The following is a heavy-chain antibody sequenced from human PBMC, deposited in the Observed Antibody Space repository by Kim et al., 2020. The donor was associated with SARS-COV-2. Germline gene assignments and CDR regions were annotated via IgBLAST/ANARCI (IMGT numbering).Heavy chain of an antibody. Sequence: GGSLRLSCAASGFTFSGYWMHWVRQAPGKGLVWVSRISSDGSSINYADFVKGRFTISRDNAKNTLYVQMNSLRVEDTAVYYCARGGASGSYSGVNYGLDVWGQGTTVTVS. V-gene: IGHV3-74*01. J-gene: IGHJ6*02. CDR1: GFTFSGYW. CDR3: ARGGASGSYSGVNYGLDV. D-gene: IGHD3-10*01. CDR2: ISSDGSSI.